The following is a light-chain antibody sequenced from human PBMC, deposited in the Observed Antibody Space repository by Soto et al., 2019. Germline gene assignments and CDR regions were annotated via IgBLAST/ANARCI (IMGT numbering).Light chain of an antibody. J-gene: IGLJ3*02. V-gene: IGLV2-14*01. CDR1: SSDIGGYNY. CDR2: EVN. CDR3: SSYASSSTWV. Sequence: QSALTQPASVSGSPGQSITISCTGTSSDIGGYNYVSWYQQYPGKAPKLIIYEVNNRPSGVSNRFSGSKSGNTASLSISGLQAEDEADYYCSSYASSSTWVFGGGTKLTV.